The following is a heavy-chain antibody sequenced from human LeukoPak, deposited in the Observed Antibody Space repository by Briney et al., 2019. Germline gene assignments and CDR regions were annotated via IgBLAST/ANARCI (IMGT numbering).Heavy chain of an antibody. D-gene: IGHD4-17*01. CDR1: GFAFSRDR. Sequence: GGSVRLSCAASGFAFSRDRINWVRQAPGKGLEWVSSISYSGPHMFYADSVRGRFTISRDNAENSLFLQMNSLRAEDTAVYFCASNDYRDEGIDSWGQGTLVTVSS. V-gene: IGHV3-21*01. CDR3: ASNDYRDEGIDS. CDR2: ISYSGPHM. J-gene: IGHJ4*02.